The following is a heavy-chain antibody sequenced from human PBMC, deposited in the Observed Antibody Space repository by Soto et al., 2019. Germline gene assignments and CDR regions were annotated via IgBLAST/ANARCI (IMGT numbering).Heavy chain of an antibody. D-gene: IGHD5-18*01. CDR2: ISYDGSNK. V-gene: IGHV3-30*18. CDR1: GFTFSSYG. Sequence: GGSLRLSCAASGFTFSSYGMHWVRQAPGKGLEWVAVISYDGSNKYYADSVKGRFTISRDNSKNTLYLQMNSLRAEDTAVYYCAKDLGIQLWLEEYYFDYWDQGTLVTVSS. J-gene: IGHJ4*02. CDR3: AKDLGIQLWLEEYYFDY.